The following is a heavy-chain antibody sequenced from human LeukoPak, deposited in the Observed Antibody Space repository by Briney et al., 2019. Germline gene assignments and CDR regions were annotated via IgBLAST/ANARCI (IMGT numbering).Heavy chain of an antibody. V-gene: IGHV3-9*01. Sequence: PGGSLRLSCAASGFTFSSYSMNWVRQAPGKGLEWVSGISWNSGGIGYADSVKGRFTISRDNAKNSLYLQMNSLRAEDTALYYCAKDREYSSSSCDYWGQGTLVTVSS. D-gene: IGHD6-6*01. CDR3: AKDREYSSSSCDY. CDR1: GFTFSSYS. CDR2: ISWNSGGI. J-gene: IGHJ4*02.